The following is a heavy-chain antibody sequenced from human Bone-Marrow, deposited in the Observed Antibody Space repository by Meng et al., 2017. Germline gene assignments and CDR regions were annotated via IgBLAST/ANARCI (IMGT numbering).Heavy chain of an antibody. Sequence: GGSLRLSCAASGFTFSSYGMHWVRQAPGKGLEWVAVIWYDGSNKYYADSVKGRFTISRDNSKNTLYLQMNSLRAEDTAVYYCARYRQYYYDSSGYYLGITRPNGAFDIWGQGTMVTVSS. D-gene: IGHD3-22*01. V-gene: IGHV3-33*01. CDR1: GFTFSSYG. CDR3: ARYRQYYYDSSGYYLGITRPNGAFDI. J-gene: IGHJ3*02. CDR2: IWYDGSNK.